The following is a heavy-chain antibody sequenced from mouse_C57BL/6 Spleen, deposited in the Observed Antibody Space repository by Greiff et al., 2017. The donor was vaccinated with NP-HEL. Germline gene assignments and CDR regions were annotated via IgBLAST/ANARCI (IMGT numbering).Heavy chain of an antibody. J-gene: IGHJ2*01. D-gene: IGHD3-2*02. V-gene: IGHV1-53*01. Sequence: QVQLQQPGAELVKPGASVKLSCKASGYTFTSYWMHWVKQRPGQGLEWIGNINPSNGGTNYNEKFKSKATLTVDKSSSTAYMQLSSLTSEDSAVYYCARWGQLRPYYFAYWGQGTTLTVSS. CDR1: GYTFTSYW. CDR3: ARWGQLRPYYFAY. CDR2: INPSNGGT.